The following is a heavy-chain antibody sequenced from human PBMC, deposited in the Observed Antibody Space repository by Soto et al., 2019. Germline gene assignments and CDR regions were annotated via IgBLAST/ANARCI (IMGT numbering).Heavy chain of an antibody. J-gene: IGHJ4*02. D-gene: IGHD2-21*02. Sequence: QVQLVRSGAEVKKPGASVKVSCKASGYTFTSNGISWVRQAPGQGLEWLGWISAYNGNTNYAQKLQGRVTMTTDTSTSTAYMELRSLRSDDTAVYYFARDLAYCGGDCYPIDYWGQGTLVTVSS. V-gene: IGHV1-18*01. CDR1: GYTFTSNG. CDR3: ARDLAYCGGDCYPIDY. CDR2: ISAYNGNT.